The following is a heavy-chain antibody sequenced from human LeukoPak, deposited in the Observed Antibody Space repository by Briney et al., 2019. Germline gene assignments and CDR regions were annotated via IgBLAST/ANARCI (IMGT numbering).Heavy chain of an antibody. Sequence: ASVKVSCKASGYTFTGYYMHWVRQAPGQGLEWMGRINPNSGGTNYAQKFQGRVTMTRDTSISTAYMELSRLRSDDTAVYYCARPGIKYYDFGSGLHHFDYWGQGTLVTVSS. V-gene: IGHV1-2*06. D-gene: IGHD3-3*01. J-gene: IGHJ4*02. CDR2: INPNSGGT. CDR3: ARPGIKYYDFGSGLHHFDY. CDR1: GYTFTGYY.